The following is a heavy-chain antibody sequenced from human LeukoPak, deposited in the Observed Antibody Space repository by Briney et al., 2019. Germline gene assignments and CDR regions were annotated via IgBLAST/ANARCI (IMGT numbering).Heavy chain of an antibody. CDR2: ISGSGGST. Sequence: GGSLRLSCAASGFTFSSYAMSWVSQAPGKGLEWVSAISGSGGSTNYADSVKGRFTISRDNSKNTLYLQMNSLRAEDTAVFYCAKTGVGYCTGGSCSAADYWGQGTLVTVSS. J-gene: IGHJ4*02. D-gene: IGHD2-15*01. CDR3: AKTGVGYCTGGSCSAADY. V-gene: IGHV3-23*01. CDR1: GFTFSSYA.